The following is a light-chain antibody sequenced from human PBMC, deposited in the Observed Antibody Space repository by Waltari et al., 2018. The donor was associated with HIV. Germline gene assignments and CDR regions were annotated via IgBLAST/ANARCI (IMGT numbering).Light chain of an antibody. CDR3: AAGDDSLSGWV. CDR2: RNN. J-gene: IGLJ3*02. V-gene: IGLV1-47*01. Sequence: QSVLTQPPSASGTPGQRVTISCSGSSSNIGTNYVYWYHQLPGTAPKILSYRNNQRPSGVPARFSGSESGTSASLAISGRRSEDEADYDCAAGDDSLSGWVFGGGTKLTVL. CDR1: SSNIGTNY.